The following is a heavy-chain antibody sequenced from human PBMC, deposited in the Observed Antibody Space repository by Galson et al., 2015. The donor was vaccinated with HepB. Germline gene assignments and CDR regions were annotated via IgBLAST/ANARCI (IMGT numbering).Heavy chain of an antibody. Sequence: SVKVSCKASGYTFTSYGISWVRQAPGQGLEWMGWISAYNGNTNYAQKLQGRVTMTTDTSTSTAYMELRSLRSDDTAVYYCARDTYYDILTGYYSDYYGMDVWGQGTTVTVSS. D-gene: IGHD3-9*01. CDR3: ARDTYYDILTGYYSDYYGMDV. CDR2: ISAYNGNT. CDR1: GYTFTSYG. J-gene: IGHJ6*02. V-gene: IGHV1-18*04.